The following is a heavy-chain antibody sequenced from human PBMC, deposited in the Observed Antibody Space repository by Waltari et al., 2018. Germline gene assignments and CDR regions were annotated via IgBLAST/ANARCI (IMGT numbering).Heavy chain of an antibody. J-gene: IGHJ3*02. Sequence: QVQLQESGPGLVKPSETLSLTCTVSGGSISSYYWSWIRQPPGKGLEWIGYINYRGSTHYNPSLKRRVTISVDTSKNQFSLKLSSVTAADTAVYYCARRYYGSGYAFDIWGQGTMVTVSS. V-gene: IGHV4-59*01. D-gene: IGHD3-10*01. CDR3: ARRYYGSGYAFDI. CDR1: GGSISSYY. CDR2: INYRGST.